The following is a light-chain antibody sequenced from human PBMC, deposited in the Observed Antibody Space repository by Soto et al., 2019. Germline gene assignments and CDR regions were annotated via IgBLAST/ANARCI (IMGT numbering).Light chain of an antibody. CDR2: EVN. CDR3: TSYTSSSTWV. CDR1: SSDVGAYNY. Sequence: QSVLTQPASVSGSPGQSITISCTGTSSDVGAYNYVSWYQQHPGKAPKLMIYEVNNRPSGVSNRFSGSKSGNTASLTISGLQAEDEADYHCTSYTSSSTWVFGGGTQLTVL. V-gene: IGLV2-14*01. J-gene: IGLJ3*02.